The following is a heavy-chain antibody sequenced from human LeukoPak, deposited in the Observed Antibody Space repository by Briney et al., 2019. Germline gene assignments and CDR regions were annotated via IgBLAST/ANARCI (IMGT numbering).Heavy chain of an antibody. J-gene: IGHJ4*02. CDR1: GYTFTSYY. CDR3: TRENIAAANDY. Sequence: ASVKVSCKASGYTFTSYYMDWVRQAPGQGLEWMGIINPSGGSTSYAQKFQGRVTMTRDMSTSTVYMELSSLRSEDTAVYYCTRENIAAANDYWGQGTLVTVSS. D-gene: IGHD6-13*01. CDR2: INPSGGST. V-gene: IGHV1-46*01.